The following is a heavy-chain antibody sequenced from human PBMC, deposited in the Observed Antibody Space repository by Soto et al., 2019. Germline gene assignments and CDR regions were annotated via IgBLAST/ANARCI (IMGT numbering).Heavy chain of an antibody. V-gene: IGHV1-18*01. J-gene: IGHJ4*02. Sequence: QVHLVQSGAEVKKPGASVKVSCKASGYTFTSYGITWVRQAPGQGLEWMGWISAHNGNTNYAQKLQGRVIVTRDTTTSTAYVELRRVGSDAAGVYNSARGRYGDYWGQGALVTVSS. D-gene: IGHD1-1*01. CDR3: ARGRYGDY. CDR1: GYTFTSYG. CDR2: ISAHNGNT.